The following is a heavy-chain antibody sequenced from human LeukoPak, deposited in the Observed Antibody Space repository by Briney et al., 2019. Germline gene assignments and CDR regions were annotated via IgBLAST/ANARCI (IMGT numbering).Heavy chain of an antibody. CDR2: INHSGST. CDR3: ARGRNLRIAAAGTRAWTYFDY. Sequence: PSETLSLTCAVYGGSFSGYYWNWIRQPPGKGLEWIGEINHSGSTNYNPSLKSRVTISVDTSKNQFSLKLSSVTAADTAVYYCARGRNLRIAAAGTRAWTYFDYWGQGTLVTVSS. J-gene: IGHJ4*02. CDR1: GGSFSGYY. D-gene: IGHD6-13*01. V-gene: IGHV4-34*01.